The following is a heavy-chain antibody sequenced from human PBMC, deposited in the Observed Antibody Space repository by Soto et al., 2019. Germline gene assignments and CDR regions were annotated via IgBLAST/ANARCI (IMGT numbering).Heavy chain of an antibody. CDR1: AITSTSAW. V-gene: IGHV3-15*01. CDR2: TQSNKNGGTT. J-gene: IGHJ4*02. Sequence: RPSCQPAAITSTSAWMGWARHATSRGLEWDGRTQSNKNGGTTNYAAPVRRRSTISRYDSNSTLFPQLNSMQIDYTAVYYYAPAGIVSGSVGLFDNWGQGAMVTVSS. D-gene: IGHD1-26*01. CDR3: APAGIVSGSVGLFDN.